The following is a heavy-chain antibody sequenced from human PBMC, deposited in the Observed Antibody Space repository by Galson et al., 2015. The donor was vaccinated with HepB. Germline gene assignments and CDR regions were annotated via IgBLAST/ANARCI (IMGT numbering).Heavy chain of an antibody. Sequence: SLRLSCAASGFTFSSYWMHWVRQAPGKGLVWVSRINSDGSSTSYADSVKGRFTISRDNAKNTLYLQMNSLRAEDTAVYYCARDSGYCTGGVCYKVPLDYWGQGTLVTVSS. D-gene: IGHD2-8*02. CDR2: INSDGSST. CDR3: ARDSGYCTGGVCYKVPLDY. CDR1: GFTFSSYW. V-gene: IGHV3-74*01. J-gene: IGHJ4*02.